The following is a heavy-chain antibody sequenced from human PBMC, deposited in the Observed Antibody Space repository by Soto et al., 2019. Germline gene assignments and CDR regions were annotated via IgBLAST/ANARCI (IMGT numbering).Heavy chain of an antibody. CDR3: ARDPHEFWTSYWFDP. CDR1: GYTFNTYG. D-gene: IGHD3-3*01. CDR2: ISAYDGKT. Sequence: ASVKVSCKTSGYTFNTYGINWVRQAPGQGLELMGWISAYDGKTTYAEKFQGRVTLTTDTSTSTAYMELRSLRSDDTAIYYCARDPHEFWTSYWFDPWGQGTPVTVSS. V-gene: IGHV1-18*01. J-gene: IGHJ5*02.